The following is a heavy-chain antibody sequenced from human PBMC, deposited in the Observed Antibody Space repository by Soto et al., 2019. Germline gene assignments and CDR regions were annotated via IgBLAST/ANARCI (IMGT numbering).Heavy chain of an antibody. CDR3: ASDSTGWFDP. J-gene: IGHJ5*02. Sequence: SETLSLTCTVSGGSVSSYYWSWIRQPAGKGLEWIGRFYTSGNTNYNPSLKSRVTMSLGTSKNQFSLKLSSVTAADTAVYFCASDSTGWFDPWGQGTLVTVSS. CDR1: GGSVSSYY. D-gene: IGHD7-27*01. CDR2: FYTSGNT. V-gene: IGHV4-4*07.